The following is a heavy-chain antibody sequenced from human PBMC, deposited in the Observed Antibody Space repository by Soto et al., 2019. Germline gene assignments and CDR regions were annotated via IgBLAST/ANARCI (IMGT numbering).Heavy chain of an antibody. D-gene: IGHD2-15*01. Sequence: EGQLVESGGGLVQPGMSLRLSCAASGFIFDDYVMYWVRQAPGKGLEWVSGISWNGGSLAYADSVKGRFTISRDNAENSLYLQMSSLRAEDTALYYCAKAAVKTDIVVVESAVDIWGHGTMVTVSS. CDR3: AKAAVKTDIVVVESAVDI. J-gene: IGHJ3*02. CDR1: GFIFDDYV. V-gene: IGHV3-9*01. CDR2: ISWNGGSL.